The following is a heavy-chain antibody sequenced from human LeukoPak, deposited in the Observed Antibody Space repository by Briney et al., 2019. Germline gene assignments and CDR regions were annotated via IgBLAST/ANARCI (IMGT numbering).Heavy chain of an antibody. CDR2: ISSSSSYI. Sequence: PGGSLRLSCAASGFTFSSYSMNWVRQAPGKGLEWVSSISSSSSYIYYADSVKGRFTISRDNAKNSLYLQMNSLRAEDTAVYYCATEGIWFGPTGVWGQGTLVTVSS. CDR1: GFTFSSYS. J-gene: IGHJ4*02. V-gene: IGHV3-21*04. CDR3: ATEGIWFGPTGV. D-gene: IGHD3-10*01.